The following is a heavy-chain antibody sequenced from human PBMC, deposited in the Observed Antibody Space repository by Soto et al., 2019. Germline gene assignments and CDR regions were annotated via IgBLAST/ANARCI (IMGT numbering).Heavy chain of an antibody. CDR2: IYSDGST. V-gene: IGHV3-66*01. CDR3: XXXXXXXXXWYFDL. CDR1: GFTVSDNY. J-gene: IGHJ2*01. Sequence: EVQLVESGGGLVQPGGSLRLSCAASGFTVSDNYMSYMSWVRQAPGKGLEWVSVIYSDGSTYSADSVKGRFTISRDNSXXXXXXXXXXXXXXXXXXXXXXXXXXXXXXWYFDLWGRGTLVTVSS.